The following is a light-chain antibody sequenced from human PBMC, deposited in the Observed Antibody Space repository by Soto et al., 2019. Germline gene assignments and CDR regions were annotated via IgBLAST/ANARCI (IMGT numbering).Light chain of an antibody. V-gene: IGLV4-69*01. CDR2: INSDGSH. Sequence: QLVLTQSPSASASLGASVKLTCTLSSGHSSYAIAWHQQQPEKGPRYLMKINSDGSHSKGDGIPDRFSGSSSGAERYLTISCLQSEDEADYYCQTWGTGIPVVFGGGTTLTVL. CDR1: SGHSSYA. CDR3: QTWGTGIPVV. J-gene: IGLJ2*01.